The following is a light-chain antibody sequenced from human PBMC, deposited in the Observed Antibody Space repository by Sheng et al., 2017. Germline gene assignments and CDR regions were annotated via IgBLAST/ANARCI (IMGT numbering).Light chain of an antibody. CDR2: AAS. J-gene: IGKJ1*01. CDR1: QDISNN. Sequence: IQMTQSPSSLSASVGDRVTITCRASQDISNNLGWYHQKPGKAPKLLIYAASTTQSGVPARFSGSGSGTYFTLTISSLQPEDFATYYCLQDDTYPWTFGRGTKVEIK. V-gene: IGKV1-6*01. CDR3: LQDDTYPWT.